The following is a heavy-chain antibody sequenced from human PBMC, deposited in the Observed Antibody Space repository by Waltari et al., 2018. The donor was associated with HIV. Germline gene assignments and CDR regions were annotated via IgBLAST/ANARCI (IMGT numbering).Heavy chain of an antibody. D-gene: IGHD2-2*01. V-gene: IGHV4-34*01. CDR1: GGSFSGSY. J-gene: IGHJ6*02. CDR2: INHSGST. CDR3: ARARLVSRGQYCSTTSCLPHYYYYYGMDV. Sequence: QVQLRQWGAGLLKPSETLSLTCAVYGGSFSGSYWSWIRQPPGTGLEWTGEINHSGSTNYNPSLKSRVTISVDTSKNQFSLKLTSVTAADTAVFYCARARLVSRGQYCSTTSCLPHYYYYYGMDVWGQGTTVTVSS.